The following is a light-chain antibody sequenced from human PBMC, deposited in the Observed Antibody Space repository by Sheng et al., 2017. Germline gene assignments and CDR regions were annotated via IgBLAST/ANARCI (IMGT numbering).Light chain of an antibody. CDR3: QVWDSSSEHYV. CDR2: DDS. CDR1: NIGSKS. J-gene: IGLJ1*01. Sequence: SYELTQSPSVSVAPGQTARISCGGNNIGSKSVHWYQQRPGQAPVLLVYDDSDRPSGIPERFSGSSSGNAATLTISRVEVGDEADYYCQVWDSSSEHYVFGTGTKVTVL. V-gene: IGLV3-21*02.